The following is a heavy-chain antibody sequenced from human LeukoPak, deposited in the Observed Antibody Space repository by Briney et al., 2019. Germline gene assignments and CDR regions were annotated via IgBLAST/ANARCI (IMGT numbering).Heavy chain of an antibody. J-gene: IGHJ5*02. D-gene: IGHD3-9*01. CDR2: INHSGST. Sequence: SETLSLTCAAYGGSFSGYYWSWIRQPPGKGLEWIGEINHSGSTNYNPSLKSRVTISVDTSKNQFSLKLSSVTAADTAVYYCARERMSDWSSRNWFDPWGQGTLVTVSS. V-gene: IGHV4-34*01. CDR1: GGSFSGYY. CDR3: ARERMSDWSSRNWFDP.